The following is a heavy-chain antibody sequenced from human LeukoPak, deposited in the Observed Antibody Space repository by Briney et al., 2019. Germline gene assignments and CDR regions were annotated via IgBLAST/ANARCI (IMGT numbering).Heavy chain of an antibody. CDR1: GFMFSNFW. Sequence: PGGSLRLSCAASGFMFSNFWMSWARQAPGKGLEWVAHIKEDGSMVSYVDSVKGRFTISRDNAKNSVYLQMNSLRGEDTAVYFCARVVTWFDPWGQGSLVTVSS. V-gene: IGHV3-7*04. CDR3: ARVVTWFDP. CDR2: IKEDGSMV. J-gene: IGHJ5*02.